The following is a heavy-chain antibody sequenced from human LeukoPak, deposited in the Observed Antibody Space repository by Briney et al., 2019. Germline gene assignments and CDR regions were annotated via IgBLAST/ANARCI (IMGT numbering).Heavy chain of an antibody. D-gene: IGHD3-3*01. J-gene: IGHJ6*02. Sequence: PSETLSLTCTVSGGSISSGDYYWSWIRQPPGKGLEWIGYIYYSGSTYYNPSLKSRVTISVDTSKNQFSLKLSSVTAADTAVYYCASQGSWSGSPYYYGMDVWGQGTTVTVSS. CDR3: ASQGSWSGSPYYYGMDV. CDR1: GGSISSGDYY. V-gene: IGHV4-30-4*01. CDR2: IYYSGST.